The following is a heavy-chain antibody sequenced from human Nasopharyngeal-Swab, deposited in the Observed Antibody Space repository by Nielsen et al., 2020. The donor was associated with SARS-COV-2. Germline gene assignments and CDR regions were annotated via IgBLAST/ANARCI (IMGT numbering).Heavy chain of an antibody. CDR2: IDPSDSYT. CDR1: GGTFSSYA. CDR3: ASRPLRSGYYYYYMDV. D-gene: IGHD3-10*01. Sequence: KVSCKASGGTFSSYAISWVRQMPGKGLEWMGRIDPSDSYTNYSPSFQGHVTISADKSISTAYLQWSSLKASDTAMYYCASRPLRSGYYYYYMDVWGKGTTVTVSS. J-gene: IGHJ6*03. V-gene: IGHV5-10-1*01.